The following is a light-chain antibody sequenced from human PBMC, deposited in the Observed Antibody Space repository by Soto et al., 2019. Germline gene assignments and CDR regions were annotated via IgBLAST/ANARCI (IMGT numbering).Light chain of an antibody. V-gene: IGLV2-14*03. CDR3: SSYTFTSTLYV. J-gene: IGLJ1*01. Sequence: LTHPASVSGSPGQSITISGTGSSSDVGGHNYVSWYQQHPGKAPRLMIYEVTKRPSGVSNRFSGSKSGNTASLTISGLQAEDEADYYCSSYTFTSTLYVFGTGTKVTVL. CDR2: EVT. CDR1: SSDVGGHNY.